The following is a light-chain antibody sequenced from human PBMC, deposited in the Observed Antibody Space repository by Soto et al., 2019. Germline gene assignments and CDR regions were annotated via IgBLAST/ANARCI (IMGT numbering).Light chain of an antibody. CDR1: QRGFSNSKKRNH. V-gene: IGKV4-1*01. J-gene: IGKJ4*01. CDR3: HQYFRSPLT. Sequence: QRGFSNSKKRNHLSWYQQKPGQPPKLLIYWATTRESWVPDRFSGSGSGTDFTLTVSGLQAEDVAIYYCHQYFRSPLTFGGGTKVDIK. CDR2: WAT.